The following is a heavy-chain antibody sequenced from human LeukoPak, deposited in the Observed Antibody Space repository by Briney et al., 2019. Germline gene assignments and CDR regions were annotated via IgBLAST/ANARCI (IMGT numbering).Heavy chain of an antibody. D-gene: IGHD3-3*01. V-gene: IGHV1-69*04. CDR2: IIPILGIA. Sequence: SVKVSCKASGGTFSSYAISWVRQAPGQGLEWMGRIIPILGIANYAQKFQGRVTITADKSTSTAYMELSSLRSEDTAVYYCAREASSSKGGVSGYWGQGTLVTVSS. CDR3: AREASSSKGGVSGY. CDR1: GGTFSSYA. J-gene: IGHJ4*02.